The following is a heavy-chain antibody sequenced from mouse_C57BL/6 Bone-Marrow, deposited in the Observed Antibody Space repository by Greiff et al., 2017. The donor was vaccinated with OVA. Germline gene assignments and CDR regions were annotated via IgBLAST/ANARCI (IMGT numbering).Heavy chain of an antibody. V-gene: IGHV1-15*01. Sequence: QVQLKQSGAELVRPGASVTLSCKASGYTFTDYEMHWVKQTPVHGLEWIGAIDPESGGTAYNQKFKGKAILTADKSSSTPYLELRSLTSEDSAVYDCTRFTTVVTDAMDYWGQGTSVTVSS. CDR2: IDPESGGT. D-gene: IGHD1-1*01. CDR1: GYTFTDYE. J-gene: IGHJ4*01. CDR3: TRFTTVVTDAMDY.